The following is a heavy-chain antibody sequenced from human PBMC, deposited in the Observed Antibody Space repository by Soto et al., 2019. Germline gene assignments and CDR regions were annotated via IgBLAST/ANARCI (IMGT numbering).Heavy chain of an antibody. Sequence: VQLVESGGGVVQPGRSLRLSCAASGFTFSSYGMHWVRQAPGKGLEWVSSISSSSSYIYYADSVKGRFTISRDNAKNSLYLQMNSLRAEDTAVYYCASSNTPDYWGQGTLVTVSS. V-gene: IGHV3-21*01. J-gene: IGHJ4*02. CDR1: GFTFSSYG. D-gene: IGHD3-3*02. CDR3: ASSNTPDY. CDR2: ISSSSSYI.